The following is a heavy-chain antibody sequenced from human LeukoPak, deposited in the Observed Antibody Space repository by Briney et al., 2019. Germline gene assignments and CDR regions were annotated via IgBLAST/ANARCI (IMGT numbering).Heavy chain of an antibody. CDR3: ARAGVVRYVAWLINYYMDV. CDR2: ISGNGGST. J-gene: IGHJ6*03. CDR1: GFTLTNHA. D-gene: IGHD3-9*01. V-gene: IGHV3-64*01. Sequence: GGSLRLSCAASGFTLTNHAMQWVRQAPGKGLEYVSAISGNGGSTYYANSVKGRFTISRDNSKNTVYLKMGSLRPEDMAVYYCARAGVVRYVAWLINYYMDVWGKGTTVTVSS.